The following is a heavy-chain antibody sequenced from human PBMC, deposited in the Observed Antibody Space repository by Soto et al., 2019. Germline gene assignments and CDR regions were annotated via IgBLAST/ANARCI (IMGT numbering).Heavy chain of an antibody. J-gene: IGHJ4*02. D-gene: IGHD6-13*01. CDR2: IWFDGNKE. Sequence: QVQLVESGGGAVQPGRSLRLSCVASEFTFSSYGMHWVRQAPGKGLEWVSVIWFDGNKEYYADPVKGRFTISRDNSKNTLYLQMNSLRAEDTAVYFSARGMRQQAPDYFDYWGQGTLVTVSS. V-gene: IGHV3-33*01. CDR3: ARGMRQQAPDYFDY. CDR1: EFTFSSYG.